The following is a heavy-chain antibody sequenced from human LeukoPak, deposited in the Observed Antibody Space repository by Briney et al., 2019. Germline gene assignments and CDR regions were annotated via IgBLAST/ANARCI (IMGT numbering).Heavy chain of an antibody. J-gene: IGHJ5*02. CDR2: ICYSGST. V-gene: IGHV4-59*01. CDR3: ARAIAVAGLAWFDP. CDR1: GGSISSYY. Sequence: PSETLSLTCTVSGGSISSYYWSWIRQPPGKGLEWIGYICYSGSTNYNPSLKSRVTISVDTSKNQFSLKLSSVTAADTAVYYCARAIAVAGLAWFDPWGQGTLVTVSS. D-gene: IGHD6-19*01.